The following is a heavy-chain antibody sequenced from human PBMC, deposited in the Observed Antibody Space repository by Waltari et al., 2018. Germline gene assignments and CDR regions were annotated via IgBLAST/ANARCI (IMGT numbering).Heavy chain of an antibody. CDR3: ARDHPIGRGGYDY. D-gene: IGHD3-10*01. V-gene: IGHV3-53*01. Sequence: EVQLVESGGGLLQPGGSLRLSCAASGFTVSSNYMSWVRQAPWKGLELVSVIYSGGSTYYADSVKGLFTISRDNSKNPLYLQMNRLRAEDTAVYYCARDHPIGRGGYDYLGQGTLVTVSS. J-gene: IGHJ4*02. CDR2: IYSGGST. CDR1: GFTVSSNY.